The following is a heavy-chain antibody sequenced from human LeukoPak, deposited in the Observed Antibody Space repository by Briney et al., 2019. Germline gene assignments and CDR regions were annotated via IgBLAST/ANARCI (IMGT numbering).Heavy chain of an antibody. CDR3: ARDRGGLSQAYYYGMDV. CDR2: IYYSGST. J-gene: IGHJ6*02. CDR1: GGSISSYY. V-gene: IGHV4-59*01. Sequence: PSETLSLTCTVSGGSISSYYWSWIRQPPGKGLEWIGYIYYSGSTNYNPSLKSRVTISVDTSKNQFSLKLSSVTAADTAVYYCARDRGGLSQAYYYGMDVWGQGTTVTVSS. D-gene: IGHD3-10*01.